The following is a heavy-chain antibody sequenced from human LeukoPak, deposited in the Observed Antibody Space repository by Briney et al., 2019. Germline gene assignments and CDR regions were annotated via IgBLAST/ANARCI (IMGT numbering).Heavy chain of an antibody. CDR2: ISRSSSYI. V-gene: IGHV3-21*01. D-gene: IGHD6-6*01. J-gene: IGHJ3*02. CDR1: AFSFTMYR. CDR3: ARISIHDAFDI. Sequence: GSLTLSRAVSAFSFTMYRTEWVRQAAGKGLEWVSSISRSSSYINYADSVKVRFTISRDNAKNSLYLQMNSLRAEDTAVYYCARISIHDAFDIWGQGTMVTVSS.